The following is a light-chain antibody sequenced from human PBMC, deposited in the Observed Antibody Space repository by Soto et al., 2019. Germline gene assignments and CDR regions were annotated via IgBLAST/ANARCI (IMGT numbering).Light chain of an antibody. V-gene: IGKV3-20*01. CDR3: QQYYDWPIT. CDR2: DAS. J-gene: IGKJ5*01. Sequence: EIVLTESPGTLSLSPGERATLSCRASQSVSSSCLAWYQQKPGQAPRLLIYDASSRATGIPDRFSGSGSGTDFTLTISRLEPEDFAVYYCQQYYDWPITFGQGTRLEIK. CDR1: QSVSSSC.